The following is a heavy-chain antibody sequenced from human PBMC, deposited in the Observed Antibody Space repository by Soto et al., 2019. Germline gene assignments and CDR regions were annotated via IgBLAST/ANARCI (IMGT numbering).Heavy chain of an antibody. V-gene: IGHV1-69*13. Sequence: SVKVSCKASGGTFSSYAISWVRQAPGQGLEWMGGIIPIFGTANYAQKFQGRVTITADESTSTAYMELSSLRSEDTAVYYCARTAADGNWFDPWGQGTLVTVSS. CDR1: GGTFSSYA. D-gene: IGHD6-13*01. CDR2: IIPIFGTA. CDR3: ARTAADGNWFDP. J-gene: IGHJ5*02.